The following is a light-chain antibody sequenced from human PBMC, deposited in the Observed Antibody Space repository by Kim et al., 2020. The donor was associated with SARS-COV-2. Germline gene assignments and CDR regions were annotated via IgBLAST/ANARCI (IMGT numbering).Light chain of an antibody. CDR2: DAS. J-gene: IGKJ2*01. CDR3: QLYDTLPYT. V-gene: IGKV1-33*01. Sequence: SASVGDRVTITCQASQGIGDNLSWFYQKPGKAPKLLVYDASNLETGVPSRFSGSGSGTDFTFTITSLQPEDFATYFCQLYDTLPYTFGQGTKLQI. CDR1: QGIGDN.